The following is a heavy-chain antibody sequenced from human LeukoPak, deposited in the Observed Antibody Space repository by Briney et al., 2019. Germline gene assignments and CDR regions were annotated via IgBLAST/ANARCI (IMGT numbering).Heavy chain of an antibody. Sequence: PSETLSLTCIVSGGSISSYYWSWIRQPAGKGLEWIGRIYTSGSTKYNPSLKSRVTMPVDTSKNQFSLKLSSVTAADTAVYYCARALQQLGSVDYWGQGTLVTVSS. D-gene: IGHD6-13*01. J-gene: IGHJ4*02. CDR2: IYTSGST. CDR3: ARALQQLGSVDY. V-gene: IGHV4-4*07. CDR1: GGSISSYY.